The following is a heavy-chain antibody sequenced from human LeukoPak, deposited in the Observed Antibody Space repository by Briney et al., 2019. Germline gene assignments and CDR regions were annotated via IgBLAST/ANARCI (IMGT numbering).Heavy chain of an antibody. CDR2: TYSGGST. V-gene: IGHV3-53*01. D-gene: IGHD3-22*01. CDR1: GFTVSSNY. Sequence: PGGSLRLSCAASGFTVSSNYMSWVRQAPGKGLEWVSVTYSGGSTYYAYSVKGRFTISRDNSKNTLYLQMNSLRAEDTAVYYCARDRVYDSSGYYYGPPAYWGQGTLVTVSS. J-gene: IGHJ4*02. CDR3: ARDRVYDSSGYYYGPPAY.